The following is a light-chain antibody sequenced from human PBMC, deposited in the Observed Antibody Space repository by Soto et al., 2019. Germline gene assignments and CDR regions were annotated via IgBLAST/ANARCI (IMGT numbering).Light chain of an antibody. CDR2: GAS. CDR1: QSVRSNF. Sequence: DIVLTQSPGTLSLSPGARAPLSCRASQSVRSNFLAWYQQKPGQAPRLLIYGASSRATGIPDRFDGGGSGTDFTLTISRLEPEDFAVYYCQQYASRPWTFGQGTKVDIK. V-gene: IGKV3-20*01. J-gene: IGKJ1*01. CDR3: QQYASRPWT.